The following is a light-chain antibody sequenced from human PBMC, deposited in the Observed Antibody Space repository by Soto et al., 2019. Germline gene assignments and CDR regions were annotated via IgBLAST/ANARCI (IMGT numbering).Light chain of an antibody. CDR2: AAS. CDR3: QLRYNIQPAT. V-gene: IGKV1-39*01. J-gene: IGKJ1*01. CDR1: HSISIY. Sequence: DIQMTQSPSSLSASVGDRVTITCRASHSISIYLNWYQQKPGKAPKVLIYAASNLQRGVPPRFSGSGSGTDFTRAIIRLQPQEFATFHGQLRYNIQPATYSQGTKVELK.